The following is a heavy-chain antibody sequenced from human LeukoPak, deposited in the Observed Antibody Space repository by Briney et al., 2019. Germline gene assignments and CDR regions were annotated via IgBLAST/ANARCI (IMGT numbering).Heavy chain of an antibody. CDR1: GYTFTSYY. V-gene: IGHV1-46*01. J-gene: IGHJ4*02. CDR2: INPSGGNT. D-gene: IGHD6-13*01. CDR3: AREQQLEPFDY. Sequence: ASVKVSCKASGYTFTSYYMHWVRQAPGQGLEWMGIINPSGGNTSYAQKFQGRVTMTRDTSTSTVYMELSSLRSEDTAVYYCAREQQLEPFDYWGQGTLVTVSS.